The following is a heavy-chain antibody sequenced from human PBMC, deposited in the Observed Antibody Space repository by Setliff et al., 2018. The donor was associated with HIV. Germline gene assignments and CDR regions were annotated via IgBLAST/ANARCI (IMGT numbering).Heavy chain of an antibody. J-gene: IGHJ6*03. Sequence: PSETLSLTCTVSGGSISNYYWSWARQPPGKGLQWIGYIYYSGSTNYNPSLKSRVTIPVDTSKNQFSLNLSSVTAADTAEYYCVGSTIAAAVYYYYYYMDVWGKGTTVTVSS. CDR2: IYYSGST. D-gene: IGHD6-13*01. V-gene: IGHV4-59*08. CDR1: GGSISNYY. CDR3: VGSTIAAAVYYYYYYMDV.